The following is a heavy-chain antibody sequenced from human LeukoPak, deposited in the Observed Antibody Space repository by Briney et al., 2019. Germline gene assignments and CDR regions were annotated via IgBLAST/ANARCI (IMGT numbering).Heavy chain of an antibody. J-gene: IGHJ4*02. D-gene: IGHD5-18*01. CDR3: ARGGYSYGYAFDY. V-gene: IGHV4-59*01. Sequence: RASATLSLTCAVYGGSFSGYYWSWIRQPPGKGLEWIGYIYYSGSTNYNPSLKSRVTISVDTSKNQFSLKLSSVTAADTAVYYCARGGYSYGYAFDYWGQGTLVTVSS. CDR1: GGSFSGYY. CDR2: IYYSGST.